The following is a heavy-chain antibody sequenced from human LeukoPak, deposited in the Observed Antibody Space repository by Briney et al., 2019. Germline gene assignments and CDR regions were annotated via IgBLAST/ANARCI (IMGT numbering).Heavy chain of an antibody. V-gene: IGHV3-23*01. Sequence: GGSLRLSCAASGFTLSSYAMSWVRQAPGKGLEWVSAISGSGGSTYYADSVKGRFTISRDNSKNTLYLQMNSLRAEGTAVYYCAKANPHTIAVAGNDAFDIWGQGTMVTVSS. J-gene: IGHJ3*02. CDR3: AKANPHTIAVAGNDAFDI. CDR2: ISGSGGST. CDR1: GFTLSSYA. D-gene: IGHD6-19*01.